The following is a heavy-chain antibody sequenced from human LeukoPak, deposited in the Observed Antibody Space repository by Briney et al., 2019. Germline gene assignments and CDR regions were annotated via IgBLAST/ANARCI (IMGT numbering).Heavy chain of an antibody. J-gene: IGHJ4*02. D-gene: IGHD3-22*01. CDR2: ISYDGSNK. V-gene: IGHV3-30*04. Sequence: GGSLRLSCAASGFTFSSYAMYWVRQSPGKGLEWVAVISYDGSNKYYADSVKGRFTISRDNSKSTLYLQMNSLRAEDTAVYYCARDARTVGITMIVVGFDYWGQGTLVTVSS. CDR3: ARDARTVGITMIVVGFDY. CDR1: GFTFSSYA.